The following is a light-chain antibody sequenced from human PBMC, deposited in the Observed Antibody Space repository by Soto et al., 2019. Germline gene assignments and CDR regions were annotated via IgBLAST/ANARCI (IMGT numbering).Light chain of an antibody. CDR3: QQYTGPPTT. Sequence: EIVLMQSPGTLSLSPGERATLSCRASQTLRRTYIAWYQQKPGQAPRVLIYGASKRATGIPDRFSGSGSGTDFTLTITRLEPEDSAVYFCQQYTGPPTTFGQGTRLEIK. J-gene: IGKJ5*01. CDR1: QTLRRTY. CDR2: GAS. V-gene: IGKV3-20*01.